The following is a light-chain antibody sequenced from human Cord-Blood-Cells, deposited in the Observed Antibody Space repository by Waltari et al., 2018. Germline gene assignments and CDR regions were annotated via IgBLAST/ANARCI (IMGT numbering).Light chain of an antibody. CDR2: RNN. J-gene: IGLJ3*02. CDR3: AAWDDSLRGV. CDR1: SSHLGSNY. V-gene: IGLV1-47*01. Sequence: QSVLTQPPSASGTPGPRVPISCSGSSSHLGSNYVYWYQQPPGTAPKLLIYRNNQRPSGVPDRFSGSKSGTSASLAISGLRSEDEADYYCAAWDDSLRGVFGGGTKLTVL.